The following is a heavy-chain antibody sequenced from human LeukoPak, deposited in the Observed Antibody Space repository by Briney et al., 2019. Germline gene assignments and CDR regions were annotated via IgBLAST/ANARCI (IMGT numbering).Heavy chain of an antibody. D-gene: IGHD6-13*01. Sequence: ASVKVSCKASGYTFTSYAMNWVRQAPGQGLEWMGWINTNTGNPTYAQGLTGRFVFSLDTSVSTAYLQISSLKAEDTAVYYCARKMPFIAAAGNNWFDPWGQGTLVTVSS. CDR1: GYTFTSYA. CDR3: ARKMPFIAAAGNNWFDP. CDR2: INTNTGNP. J-gene: IGHJ5*02. V-gene: IGHV7-4-1*02.